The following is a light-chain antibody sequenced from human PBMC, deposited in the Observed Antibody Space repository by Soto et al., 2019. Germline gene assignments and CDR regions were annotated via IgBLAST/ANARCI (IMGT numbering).Light chain of an antibody. V-gene: IGLV2-14*01. J-gene: IGLJ3*02. CDR1: NRDIGAYNL. CDR3: SSYTTTSTLL. Sequence: QSLLTQPTSVSGSLGQSITISCTRSNRDIGAYNLVSWYQQYPDTAPKLVIYEVRNRPSGVSYRFTGSRSGNTASLTISALQAGDESTFYCSSYTTTSTLLFGGGTKVTVL. CDR2: EVR.